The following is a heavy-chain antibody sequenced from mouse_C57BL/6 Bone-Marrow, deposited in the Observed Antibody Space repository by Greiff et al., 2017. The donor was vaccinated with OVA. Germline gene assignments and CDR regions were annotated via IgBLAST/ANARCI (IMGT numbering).Heavy chain of an antibody. CDR1: GYTFTSYT. D-gene: IGHD6-1*01. J-gene: IGHJ3*01. CDR2: INPSSGYT. Sequence: VQLQESGAELARPGASVKMSCKASGYTFTSYTMHWVKQRPGQGLEWIGYINPSSGYTKYNQKFKDKATLTAEKSSSTAYMQLSSLTSEDSAVDYCAGRTPLCAWFAYWGQGTLVTVSA. V-gene: IGHV1-4*01. CDR3: AGRTPLCAWFAY.